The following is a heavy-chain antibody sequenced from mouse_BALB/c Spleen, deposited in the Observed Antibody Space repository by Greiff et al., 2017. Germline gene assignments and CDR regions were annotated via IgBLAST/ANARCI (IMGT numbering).Heavy chain of an antibody. V-gene: IGHV5-4*02. D-gene: IGHD2-2*01. CDR2: ISDGGSYT. Sequence: DVHPVESGGGLVKPGGSLKLSCAASGFTFSDYYMYWVRQTPEKRLEWVATISDGGSYTYYPDSVKGRFTISRDNAKNNLYLQMSSLKSEDTAMYYCARVGFFAYWGQGTLVTVSA. CDR1: GFTFSDYY. CDR3: ARVGFFAY. J-gene: IGHJ3*01.